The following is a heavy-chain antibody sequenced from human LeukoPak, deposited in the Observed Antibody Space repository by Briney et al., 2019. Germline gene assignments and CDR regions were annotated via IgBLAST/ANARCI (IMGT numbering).Heavy chain of an antibody. Sequence: PSETLSLTCTVSGGSITSSSYYWGWIRQPPGKGLEWIGSVYYSGSTYYNPSLKSRVTISVDMSKNQFSLHLNSVTAADTAVYYCARTAFEYTSDNYYYYYIDVWGKGTTVTVSS. CDR2: VYYSGST. D-gene: IGHD6-6*01. V-gene: IGHV4-39*07. J-gene: IGHJ6*03. CDR1: GGSITSSSYY. CDR3: ARTAFEYTSDNYYYYYIDV.